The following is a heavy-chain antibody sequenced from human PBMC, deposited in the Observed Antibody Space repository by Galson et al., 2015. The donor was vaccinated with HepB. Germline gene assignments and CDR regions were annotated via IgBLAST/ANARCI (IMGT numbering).Heavy chain of an antibody. V-gene: IGHV3-23*01. CDR1: GFTFSSYA. J-gene: IGHJ5*02. Sequence: SLRLSCAASGFTFSSYAMSWVRQAPGKGLEWVSAISGSGGSTYYADSVKGRFTISRDNSKNTLYLQMNSLRAEDTAVYYCAKAGTPTIYIAAAGSLWLDYNWFDPWGQGTLVTVSS. CDR2: ISGSGGST. CDR3: AKAGTPTIYIAAAGSLWLDYNWFDP. D-gene: IGHD6-13*01.